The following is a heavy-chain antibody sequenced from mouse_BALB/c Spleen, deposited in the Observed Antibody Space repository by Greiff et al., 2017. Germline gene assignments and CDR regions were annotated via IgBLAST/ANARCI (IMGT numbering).Heavy chain of an antibody. CDR1: GFTFSSFG. J-gene: IGHJ2*01. Sequence: EVQLVESGGGLVQPGGSRKLSCAASGFTFSSFGMHWVRQAPEKGLEWVAYISSGSSTIYYADTVKGRFTISRDNPKNTLFLQMTSLRSEDTAMYYCASSRYWGQGTTLTVSS. CDR3: ASSRY. CDR2: ISSGSSTI. V-gene: IGHV5-17*02.